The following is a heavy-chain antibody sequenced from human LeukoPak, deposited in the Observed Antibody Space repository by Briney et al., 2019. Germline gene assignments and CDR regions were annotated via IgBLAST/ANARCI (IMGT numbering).Heavy chain of an antibody. CDR2: ISSGSSYM. D-gene: IGHD6-13*01. Sequence: GGSLRLSCTASGFTFSSYWMSWVRQAPGKGLEWVSSISSGSSYMCYTDSVKGRFTISRDNAKNSVYLQMNSLRAEDTAVYYCARAYSSSWYVYWYFDLWGRGTLVTVSS. J-gene: IGHJ2*01. CDR1: GFTFSSYW. CDR3: ARAYSSSWYVYWYFDL. V-gene: IGHV3-21*01.